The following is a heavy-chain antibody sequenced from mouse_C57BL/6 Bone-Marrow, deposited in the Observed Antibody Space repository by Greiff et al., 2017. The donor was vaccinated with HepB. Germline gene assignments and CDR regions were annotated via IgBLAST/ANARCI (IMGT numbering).Heavy chain of an antibody. CDR2: IISDGGST. D-gene: IGHD1-1*01. CDR3: ARPKSYYYYAMDY. J-gene: IGHJ4*01. CDR1: EYEFPSHD. V-gene: IGHV5-2*01. Sequence: EVMLVESGGGLVQPGESLKLSCESNEYEFPSHDMSWVRKTPEKRLELVAAIISDGGSTYYPDTVERRCTISIDNAKKTLYLQMSRLRSEDTALYYCARPKSYYYYAMDYWGQGTSVTVSS.